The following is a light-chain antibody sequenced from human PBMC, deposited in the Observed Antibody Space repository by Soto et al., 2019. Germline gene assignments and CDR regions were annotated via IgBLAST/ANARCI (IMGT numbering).Light chain of an antibody. CDR3: SSYTNTTLYV. Sequence: QSVLTQPASVSGSPGQSITISCIGGSSVVGGYNYVSWFQQHPGKAPKLMIYDVSTRPSGVSNRFSGSKSGNTGSLTISGLQAEDEADYYCSSYTNTTLYVFGSGTKGTVL. CDR2: DVS. V-gene: IGLV2-14*03. CDR1: SSVVGGYNY. J-gene: IGLJ1*01.